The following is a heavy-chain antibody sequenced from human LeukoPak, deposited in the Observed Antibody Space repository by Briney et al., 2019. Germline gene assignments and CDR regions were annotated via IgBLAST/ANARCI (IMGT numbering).Heavy chain of an antibody. J-gene: IGHJ4*02. CDR2: ISADNGNT. Sequence: ASVKVSCKASGYTFTSYGISWVRQAPGQGLEWMGWISADNGNTNYAQKLQGRVTMTTDTSTSTAYVELRSLRSDDTAVYYCARDEGQITYYDILTGYPHLYYFDYWGQGTLVTVSS. D-gene: IGHD3-9*01. CDR1: GYTFTSYG. V-gene: IGHV1-18*01. CDR3: ARDEGQITYYDILTGYPHLYYFDY.